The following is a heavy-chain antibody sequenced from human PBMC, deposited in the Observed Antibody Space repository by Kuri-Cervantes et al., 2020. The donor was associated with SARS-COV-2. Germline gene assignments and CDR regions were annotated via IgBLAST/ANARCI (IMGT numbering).Heavy chain of an antibody. CDR3: ATMVRGALDY. Sequence: SETLSLTCTVSGGSISSYYWSWIRQPPGKGLEWIGYIYYSGSTNYNPSLKSRVTISVDTSKNQFSLKLSSVTAADTVVYYCATMVRGALDYWGQGTLVTVSS. V-gene: IGHV4-59*01. CDR1: GGSISSYY. CDR2: IYYSGST. J-gene: IGHJ4*02. D-gene: IGHD3-10*01.